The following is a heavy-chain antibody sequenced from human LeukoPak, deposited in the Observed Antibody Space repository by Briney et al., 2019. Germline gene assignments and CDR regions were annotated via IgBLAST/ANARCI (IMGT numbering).Heavy chain of an antibody. CDR2: INPNSGGT. Sequence: ASVKVSCKASGYTFSGYYRNWVRQAPGQGLEWMGWINPNSGGTNYAQKFQGRVTMPRDTCIRTAYMELSRLRSDDTALYYRARASRDVTTLLRYMDVWGKGTTVTVSS. V-gene: IGHV1-2*02. J-gene: IGHJ6*03. D-gene: IGHD4-17*01. CDR1: GYTFSGYY. CDR3: ARASRDVTTLLRYMDV.